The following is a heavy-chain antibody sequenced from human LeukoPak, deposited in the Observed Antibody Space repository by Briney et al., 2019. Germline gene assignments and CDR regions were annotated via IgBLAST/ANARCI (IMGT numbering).Heavy chain of an antibody. Sequence: ASVKVSCKASGYTFTSYGISWVRQAPGQGLEWMGWISAYNGNTNYAQKLQGRVTMTTDTSTSTAYMELRSLGSDDTAVYYCARSTRITMIVVVNGPNDYWGQGTLVTVSS. V-gene: IGHV1-18*01. CDR3: ARSTRITMIVVVNGPNDY. D-gene: IGHD3-22*01. CDR1: GYTFTSYG. J-gene: IGHJ4*02. CDR2: ISAYNGNT.